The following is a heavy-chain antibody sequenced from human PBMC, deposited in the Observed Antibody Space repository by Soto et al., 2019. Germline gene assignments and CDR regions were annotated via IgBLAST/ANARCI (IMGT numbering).Heavy chain of an antibody. Sequence: SETLSLTCTVSGGSISSSSXYWGWIRQPPGKGLEWIGSIYYSGSTYYNPSLKSRVTISVDTSKNQFSLKLSSVTAADTAVYYCARRGYYYDSSGYYFEWGQGTLVTVSS. V-gene: IGHV4-39*01. CDR3: ARRGYYYDSSGYYFE. J-gene: IGHJ4*02. CDR2: IYYSGST. CDR1: GGSISSSSXY. D-gene: IGHD3-22*01.